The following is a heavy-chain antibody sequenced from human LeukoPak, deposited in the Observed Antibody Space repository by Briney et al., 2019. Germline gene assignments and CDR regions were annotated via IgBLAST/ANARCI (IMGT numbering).Heavy chain of an antibody. Sequence: NPSETLSLTCAVYGGSFSGYYWSWIRQPPGKGLEWIGEINHSGSTNYNPSLKSRVTISVDTSKNQFSLKLTSVTAADTAVYYCARRRENYYPYFDYWGQGTLVTVSS. V-gene: IGHV4-34*01. CDR2: INHSGST. CDR1: GGSFSGYY. CDR3: ARRRENYYPYFDY. J-gene: IGHJ4*02. D-gene: IGHD1-26*01.